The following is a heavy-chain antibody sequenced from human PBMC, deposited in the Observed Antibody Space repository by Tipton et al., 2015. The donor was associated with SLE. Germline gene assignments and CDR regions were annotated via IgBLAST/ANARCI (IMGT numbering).Heavy chain of an antibody. CDR1: GGSISSYY. J-gene: IGHJ3*02. Sequence: TLSLTCTVSGGSISSYYWSWIRQPPGKGLEWIGYIYTSGSTNYNPSLKSRVTISVDTSKNQFSLKLSSVTAADTAVYYCARETERTGDDAFDIWGQGTMVTVSS. V-gene: IGHV4-59*01. CDR3: ARETERTGDDAFDI. CDR2: IYTSGST. D-gene: IGHD2-21*01.